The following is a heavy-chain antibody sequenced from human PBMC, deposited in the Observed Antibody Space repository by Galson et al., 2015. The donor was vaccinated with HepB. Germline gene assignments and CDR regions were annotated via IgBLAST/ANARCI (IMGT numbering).Heavy chain of an antibody. CDR3: ARDWGGGAPDY. CDR1: GYIFTSYG. D-gene: IGHD1-26*01. V-gene: IGHV1-18*01. Sequence: SVKVSCKASGYIFTSYGISWVRQAPGQGLEWMGWIGTYNGDTNYAQKLQDRVTVTTDTSTNTSYMELRSLRSDDTAVYYCARDWGGGAPDYWGQGTLVTVSS. J-gene: IGHJ4*02. CDR2: IGTYNGDT.